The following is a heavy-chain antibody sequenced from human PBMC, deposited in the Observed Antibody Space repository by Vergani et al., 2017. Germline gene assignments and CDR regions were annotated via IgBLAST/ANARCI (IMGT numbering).Heavy chain of an antibody. J-gene: IGHJ3*02. CDR2: VFHSGRD. V-gene: IGHV4-38-2*02. CDR1: GYSIRRGYY. Sequence: QVQLQESGPGLVKPSETLSLTCSVSGYSIRRGYYWGWIRQPPGKGLEGIATVFHSGRDYYNPSLRRRVTISVETSKNQLSLRLTTLTAAEKAVYYCASQFWVAQVGGAFETWGRGTEVSVSS. CDR3: ASQFWVAQVGGAFET. D-gene: IGHD3-16*01.